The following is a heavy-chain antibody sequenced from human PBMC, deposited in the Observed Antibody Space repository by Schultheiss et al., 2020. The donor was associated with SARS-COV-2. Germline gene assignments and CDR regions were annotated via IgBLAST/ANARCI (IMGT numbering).Heavy chain of an antibody. CDR2: ISSSSSYT. D-gene: IGHD3-3*01. Sequence: GESLKISCAASGFTFSSYGMHWVRQAPGKGLEWVSYISSSSSYTNYADSVKGRFTISRDNSKNTLYLQMNSLRAEDTAVYYCARDLVLFGVTRGGIDYWGQGTLVTVSS. CDR3: ARDLVLFGVTRGGIDY. J-gene: IGHJ4*02. CDR1: GFTFSSYG. V-gene: IGHV3-21*05.